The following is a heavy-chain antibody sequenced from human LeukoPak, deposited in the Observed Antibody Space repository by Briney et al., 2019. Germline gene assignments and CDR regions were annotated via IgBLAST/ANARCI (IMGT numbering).Heavy chain of an antibody. D-gene: IGHD6-19*01. J-gene: IGHJ4*02. CDR2: ISGSGGST. Sequence: GGSLRLSCAAAGFTFSSYAMSWVRQAPGKGLEWVSAISGSGGSTYYADSVKGRFTISRDNSKNTLYLQMNSLRAEDTAVYYCAKGRSSGPQSSFDYWGQGTLVTVSS. V-gene: IGHV3-23*01. CDR1: GFTFSSYA. CDR3: AKGRSSGPQSSFDY.